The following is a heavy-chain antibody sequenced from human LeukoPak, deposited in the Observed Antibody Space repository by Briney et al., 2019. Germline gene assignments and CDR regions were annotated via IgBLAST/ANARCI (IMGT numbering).Heavy chain of an antibody. Sequence: GGSLRLSCSASGLGRSFKETWMSWVRRAPGKGLEWIGRVKGKPDGGAIDYIAPVRGRFSISRDDSKNLVFLQMDSLKIEDTAVYYCTTDPRYWGQGTMVTVSS. CDR3: TTDPRY. CDR1: GLGRSFKETW. J-gene: IGHJ4*02. CDR2: VKGKPDGGAI. V-gene: IGHV3-15*01.